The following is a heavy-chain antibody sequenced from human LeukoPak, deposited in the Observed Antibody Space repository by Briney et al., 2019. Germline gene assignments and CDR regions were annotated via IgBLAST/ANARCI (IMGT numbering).Heavy chain of an antibody. CDR2: INTDGNDA. Sequence: PGGSLRLSWAASGFTFSSFWMHWVRQAPGKGLVWVSRINTDGNDATYADSVKGRFTISRDNAKRTLYLQMKSLRAEDTGVFYCARGGKLEPTALASWGQGTLVTVSS. CDR3: ARGGKLEPTALAS. V-gene: IGHV3-74*01. CDR1: GFTFSSFW. D-gene: IGHD2-2*01. J-gene: IGHJ4*02.